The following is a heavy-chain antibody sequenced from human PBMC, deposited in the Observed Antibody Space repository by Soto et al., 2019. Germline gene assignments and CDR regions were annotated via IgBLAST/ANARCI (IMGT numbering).Heavy chain of an antibody. J-gene: IGHJ6*02. CDR1: GYTFTNYG. D-gene: IGHD2-2*01. CDR3: ARGASCSSASCYDNFHYGLAV. Sequence: QVQLVQSGPEVKKPGASVKVSCKASGYTFTNYGITWVRQAPGQGLEWMGWITASNGNTNYAREIQGRLTLTRDTPTRTACMELRSLRSDHTAVYYGARGASCSSASCYDNFHYGLAVWGQGTTVIVSS. V-gene: IGHV1-18*01. CDR2: ITASNGNT.